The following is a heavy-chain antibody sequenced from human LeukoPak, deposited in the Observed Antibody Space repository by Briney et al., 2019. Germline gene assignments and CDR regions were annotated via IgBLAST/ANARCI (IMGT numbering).Heavy chain of an antibody. CDR1: GFTFSSYW. CDR3: TTLYSGAMDY. Sequence: GGSLRLSCAASGFTFSSYWMYWVRQVPEKGLVWVSRIKTDGSSTSYADSVKGRFTISRDNAKNTLYLQMNSLRAEDTAVYYCTTLYSGAMDYWGQGTLVTVSS. D-gene: IGHD1-26*01. V-gene: IGHV3-74*01. CDR2: IKTDGSST. J-gene: IGHJ4*02.